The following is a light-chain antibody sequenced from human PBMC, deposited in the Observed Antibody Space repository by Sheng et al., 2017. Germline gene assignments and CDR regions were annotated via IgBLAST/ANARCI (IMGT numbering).Light chain of an antibody. CDR2: DVT. CDR3: SSFTGTSTLYV. J-gene: IGLJ1*01. Sequence: QSALTQPASVSGSPGQSITISCTGTSDDIGRYNYVSWYQQHPGRVPKVLIYDVTSRPSGISGRFSGSKSGNTASLTISGLQAEDEADYYCSSFTGTSTLYVFGPGTKVTVL. V-gene: IGLV2-14*03. CDR1: SDDIGRYNY.